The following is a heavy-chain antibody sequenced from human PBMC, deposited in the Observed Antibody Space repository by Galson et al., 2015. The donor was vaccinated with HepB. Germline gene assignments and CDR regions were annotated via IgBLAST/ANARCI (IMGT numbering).Heavy chain of an antibody. CDR1: GGTFSSYA. D-gene: IGHD2-2*01. V-gene: IGHV1-69*13. J-gene: IGHJ5*02. CDR2: IIPIFGTA. Sequence: SVKVSCKASGGTFSSYAISWVRQAPGQGLEWMGGIIPIFGTANYAQKFQGRVTITADESTSTAYMELSSLRSEDTAVYYCARDVPLVVVPAARTGWFDPWGQGTLVTVSS. CDR3: ARDVPLVVVPAARTGWFDP.